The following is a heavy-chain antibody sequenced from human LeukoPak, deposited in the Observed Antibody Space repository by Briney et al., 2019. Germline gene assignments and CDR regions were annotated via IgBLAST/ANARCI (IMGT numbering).Heavy chain of an antibody. D-gene: IGHD5-12*01. J-gene: IGHJ4*02. CDR3: ARVRWLRPVDY. CDR2: IYHSGST. Sequence: PSETLSLTCTVSGGSISSGGYYWSWIRQPPGKGLEWIGYIYHSGSTYYNPSLKSRVTISVDRSKNQFSLKLSSVTAADTAVYYCARVRWLRPVDYWGQGTLVTVSS. V-gene: IGHV4-30-2*01. CDR1: GGSISSGGYY.